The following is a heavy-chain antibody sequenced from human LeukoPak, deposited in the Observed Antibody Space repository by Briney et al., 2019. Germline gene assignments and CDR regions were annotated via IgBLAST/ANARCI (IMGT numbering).Heavy chain of an antibody. CDR2: INPNSGGT. J-gene: IGHJ4*02. CDR1: GCTFTGYY. CDR3: ASPLSYYDSSGYDY. D-gene: IGHD3-22*01. Sequence: ASVKVSCKASGCTFTGYYVHWVRQAPGQGLEWMGWINPNSGGTNYAQKFQGRVTMTRDTSISTAYMELSRLRSDDTAVYYCASPLSYYDSSGYDYWGQGTLVTVSS. V-gene: IGHV1-2*02.